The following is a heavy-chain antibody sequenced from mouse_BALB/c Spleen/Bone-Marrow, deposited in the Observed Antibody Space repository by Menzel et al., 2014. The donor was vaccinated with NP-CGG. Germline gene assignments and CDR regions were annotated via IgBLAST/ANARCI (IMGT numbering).Heavy chain of an antibody. V-gene: IGHV7-3*02. Sequence: EVKLVESGGGLVQPGGSLRLSCATSGFTFTDYYMSWVRQPPGKALEWLGFIRNKANGYTTEYSASVKGRFTIARDNSQSILYLQMNTLRAEDSATYDCARDMGLLRFDYWGQGTTLTVSS. D-gene: IGHD1-1*01. CDR1: GFTFTDYY. CDR2: IRNKANGYTT. CDR3: ARDMGLLRFDY. J-gene: IGHJ2*01.